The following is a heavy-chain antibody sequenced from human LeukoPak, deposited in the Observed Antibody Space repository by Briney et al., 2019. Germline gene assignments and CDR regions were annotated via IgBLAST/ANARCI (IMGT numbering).Heavy chain of an antibody. J-gene: IGHJ4*02. CDR3: ARVNYDYVWGSYRFDY. Sequence: SETLSLTCTVSGGSISSYHWSWIRQPPGKGLEWIGYIYYSGSTNYNPSLKSRVPISVDTSKNQFSLKLNSVTAADTAVYYCARVNYDYVWGSYRFDYWGQGTLVTVSS. CDR1: GGSISSYH. CDR2: IYYSGST. V-gene: IGHV4-59*01. D-gene: IGHD3-16*02.